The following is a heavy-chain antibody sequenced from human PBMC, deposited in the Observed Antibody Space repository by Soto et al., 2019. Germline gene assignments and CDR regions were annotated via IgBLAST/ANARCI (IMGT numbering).Heavy chain of an antibody. CDR2: IYYSGTT. D-gene: IGHD5-12*01. J-gene: IGHJ5*02. CDR1: GDSISTTDYY. Sequence: SETLSLTCTFSGDSISTTDYYGVWIRQPPGKGLEWIGSIYYSGTTYYNPSLESRVSISVDASKNQFSLKLSSVTAADTAVYFCARCSAYNAWFDPWGQGTLITVSS. V-gene: IGHV4-39*01. CDR3: ARCSAYNAWFDP.